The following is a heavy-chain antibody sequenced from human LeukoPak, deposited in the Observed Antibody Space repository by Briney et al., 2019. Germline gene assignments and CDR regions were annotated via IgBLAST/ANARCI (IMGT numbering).Heavy chain of an antibody. CDR2: IDGSGDKT. D-gene: IGHD7-27*01. V-gene: IGHV3-23*01. J-gene: IGHJ4*02. Sequence: GGSLRLSCAPSGFTFSNFAIRWVRQVPERGRERVSSIDGSGDKTHYPDSVRGRFTVSRDNSKNILYLQMNSLRVEDTATYFCAKVQFNWGPIDYWGQGTPVIVSS. CDR1: GFTFSNFA. CDR3: AKVQFNWGPIDY.